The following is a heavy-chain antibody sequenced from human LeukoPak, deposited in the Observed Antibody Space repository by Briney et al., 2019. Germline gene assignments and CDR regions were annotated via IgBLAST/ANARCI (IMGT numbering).Heavy chain of an antibody. CDR3: ECTGSYDAY. J-gene: IGHJ4*02. CDR2: IKQDGSEK. D-gene: IGHD3-10*02. CDR1: GFTFSSYW. V-gene: IGHV3-7*01. Sequence: GGSLRLSCAASGFTFSSYWMSWVRQAPGKGLEWVANIKQDGSEKYYVDSVKGRFTISRDNAKNSLYLQMNSLRAEGTAVYYCECTGSYDAYWGQGTLVTVSS.